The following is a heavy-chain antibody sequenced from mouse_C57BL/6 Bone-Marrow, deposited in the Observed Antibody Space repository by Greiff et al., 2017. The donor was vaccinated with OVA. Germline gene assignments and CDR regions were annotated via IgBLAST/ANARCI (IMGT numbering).Heavy chain of an antibody. CDR3: ARWTPYWYFDV. V-gene: IGHV1-54*01. J-gene: IGHJ1*03. Sequence: QVQLKESGAELVRPGTSVKVSCKASGYAFTNYLIEWVKQRPGQGLEWIGVINPGSGGTNYNEKFKGKATLTADKSSSTAYMQLSSLTSEDSAVYFCARWTPYWYFDVWGTGTTVTVSS. CDR1: GYAFTNYL. CDR2: INPGSGGT.